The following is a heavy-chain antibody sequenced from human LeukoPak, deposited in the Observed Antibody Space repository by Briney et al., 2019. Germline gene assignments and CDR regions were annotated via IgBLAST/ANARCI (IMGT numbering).Heavy chain of an antibody. CDR3: AKEGGYSGHDPPYYYYGMDV. CDR1: GFTFSSYG. D-gene: IGHD5-12*01. CDR2: ISYDGSNK. Sequence: PGGSLRLSCAASGFTFSSYGMHWVRQAPGKGLEWVAVISYDGSNKYYADSVKGRFTIPRDNSKNTLYLQMNSLRAEDTAVYYCAKEGGYSGHDPPYYYYGMDVWGQGTTVTVSS. J-gene: IGHJ6*02. V-gene: IGHV3-30*18.